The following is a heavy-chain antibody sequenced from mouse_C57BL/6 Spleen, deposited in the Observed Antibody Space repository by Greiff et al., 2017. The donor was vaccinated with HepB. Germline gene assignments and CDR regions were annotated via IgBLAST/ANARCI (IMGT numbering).Heavy chain of an antibody. CDR1: GYAFSSYW. CDR3: ARDGTLAWFAY. D-gene: IGHD4-1*01. J-gene: IGHJ3*01. CDR2: IYPGDGDT. V-gene: IGHV1-80*01. Sequence: VQLQQSGAELVKPGASVKISCKASGYAFSSYWMSWVKQRPGKGLEWIGQIYPGDGDTNYNGKFKGKATLTADKSSSTAYMQLSSLTSEDSAVYFCARDGTLAWFAYWGQGTLVTVSA.